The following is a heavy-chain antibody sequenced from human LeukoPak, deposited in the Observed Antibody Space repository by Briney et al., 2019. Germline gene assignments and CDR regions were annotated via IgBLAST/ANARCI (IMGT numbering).Heavy chain of an antibody. Sequence: SETLSLTCTLSGGSISTTNDYWGWIRQPPGKGLGWIGSIYYSGDTYHNPSLKSRVTISVDTSKNQFSLKLRSVTAADTAVYYCAREDGYNMDDAFDIWGQGTMVSVSS. D-gene: IGHD5-24*01. CDR3: AREDGYNMDDAFDI. CDR2: IYYSGDT. J-gene: IGHJ3*02. CDR1: GGSISTTNDY. V-gene: IGHV4-39*01.